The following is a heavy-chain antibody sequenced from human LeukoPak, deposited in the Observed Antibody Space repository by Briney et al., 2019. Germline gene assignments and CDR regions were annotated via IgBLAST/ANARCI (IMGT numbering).Heavy chain of an antibody. V-gene: IGHV3-7*01. Sequence: GGSLRLSCAASGLTFSSYWMSWVRQAPGKGLEWVANIKQDGSEKYYVESVKGRFTISRDNAKASLYLQMSSLRAEDTAVYYCARDTRGGGSFDWGQGTLVTVSS. D-gene: IGHD2-15*01. CDR3: ARDTRGGGSFD. J-gene: IGHJ4*02. CDR2: IKQDGSEK. CDR1: GLTFSSYW.